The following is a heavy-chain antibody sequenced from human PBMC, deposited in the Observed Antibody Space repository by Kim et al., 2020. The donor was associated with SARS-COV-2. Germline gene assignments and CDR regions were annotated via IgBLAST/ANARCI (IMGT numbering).Heavy chain of an antibody. J-gene: IGHJ5*01. V-gene: IGHV3-23*01. D-gene: IGHD1-26*01. CDR2: SMGSGGST. CDR1: GFNFISND. Sequence: GGSLRLSCIASGFNFISNDMTWVRQVPGKGLEWVATSMGSGGSTFHADSVRGRFTMSRDNSKYAVYLQMNSLRVEDTAIYYCARNSGWYDSWGQGLLVTVSS. CDR3: ARNSGWYDS.